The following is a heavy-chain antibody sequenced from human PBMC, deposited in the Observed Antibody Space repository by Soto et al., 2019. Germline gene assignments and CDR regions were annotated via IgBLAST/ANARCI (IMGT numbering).Heavy chain of an antibody. Sequence: GGSLRLSCAASGFTFSSYWMHWVRQAPGKGLVWVSRINSDGSSTSYADSVKGRFTISRDNAKNTLYLQMNRLRAENTAVYYCARVSAGAAAGTAYYGMDVWGQGTTVTVSS. V-gene: IGHV3-74*01. CDR3: ARVSAGAAAGTAYYGMDV. J-gene: IGHJ6*02. CDR2: INSDGSST. CDR1: GFTFSSYW. D-gene: IGHD6-13*01.